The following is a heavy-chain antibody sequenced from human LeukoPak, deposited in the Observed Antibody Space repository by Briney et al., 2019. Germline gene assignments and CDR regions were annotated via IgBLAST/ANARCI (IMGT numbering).Heavy chain of an antibody. D-gene: IGHD1-26*01. CDR2: ISSSGTYI. CDR3: VRDRGSYRPIDY. Sequence: GGSLRLSCAAPTFTFSIYNMNWVRQAPGKGLEWVSSISSSGTYIYYRDSVKGRFTISRDNAENSLYLQMNSLTVEDTAIYYCVRDRGSYRPIDYWGQGTPVTVSS. V-gene: IGHV3-21*01. J-gene: IGHJ4*02. CDR1: TFTFSIYN.